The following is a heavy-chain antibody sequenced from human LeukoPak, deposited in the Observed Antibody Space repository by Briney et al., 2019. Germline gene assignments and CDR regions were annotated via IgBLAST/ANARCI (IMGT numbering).Heavy chain of an antibody. D-gene: IGHD3-9*01. CDR1: GFTFSSYG. CDR2: IRYDGSNK. J-gene: IGHJ4*02. V-gene: IGHV3-30*02. CDR3: AKDLSTGYYIAY. Sequence: GGSLRLSCAASGFTFSSYGIHWVRQAPGKGLEWVTFIRYDGSNKYYADSVKGRFTISRDNSKNTVYLQMNSLRGEDTAVYYCAKDLSTGYYIAYWGQGTLVTVSS.